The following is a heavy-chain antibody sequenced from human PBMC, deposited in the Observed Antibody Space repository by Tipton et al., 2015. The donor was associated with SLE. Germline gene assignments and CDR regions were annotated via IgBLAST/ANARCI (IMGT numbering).Heavy chain of an antibody. J-gene: IGHJ4*02. Sequence: TLSLTCTVSGGSISSGSYYWSWIRQPAGKGLEWIGRINTSGNSNYNPSLKSRVTMSVDTSKNQFSLKLSSVTAADTAVYYCARHSWEQPFDNWGQGTLVTVSS. CDR3: ARHSWEQPFDN. V-gene: IGHV4-61*02. CDR1: GGSISSGSYY. D-gene: IGHD1/OR15-1a*01. CDR2: INTSGNS.